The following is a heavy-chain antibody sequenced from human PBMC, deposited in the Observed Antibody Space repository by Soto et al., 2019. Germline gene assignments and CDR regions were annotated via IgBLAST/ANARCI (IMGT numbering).Heavy chain of an antibody. V-gene: IGHV3-30*18. D-gene: IGHD3-16*01. CDR2: ISSDGSNA. Sequence: QVQLVESGGGVVQPGGSLRLSCAASGFTFSTHGMHWVRRAPGKGLEWVSLISSDGSNAYYVDSVKGRFTISRDNSKNLVFLQMHSLRPDDTAVYFCAKPLGQWMPGQWGEGTQVSVSS. CDR3: AKPLGQWMPGQ. J-gene: IGHJ4*02. CDR1: GFTFSTHG.